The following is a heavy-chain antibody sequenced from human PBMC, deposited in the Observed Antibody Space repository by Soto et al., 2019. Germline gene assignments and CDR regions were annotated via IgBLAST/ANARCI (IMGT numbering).Heavy chain of an antibody. CDR3: ARGTCSGGSCYSFHFAY. CDR2: INTGNGNT. J-gene: IGHJ4*02. Sequence: QVQLVQSGAEVKKPGASVRVSCEASGYTFTSYAMHWVRQAPGQRLEWMGWINTGNGNTIYSQKFQGRVTITRDTSASTAYMELSSLRSEDTAVYYCARGTCSGGSCYSFHFAYWGQGTLVTVSS. D-gene: IGHD2-15*01. CDR1: GYTFTSYA. V-gene: IGHV1-3*04.